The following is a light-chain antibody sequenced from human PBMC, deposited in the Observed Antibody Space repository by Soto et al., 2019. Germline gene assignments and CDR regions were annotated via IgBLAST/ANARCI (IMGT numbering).Light chain of an antibody. CDR1: QGISNY. J-gene: IGKJ1*01. V-gene: IGKV1-27*01. Sequence: DIQMTQSPSSLSASVGDRVTITCRASQGISNYLAWYQQKPGKVPKLLIYGASTLQSGVPSRFSGSGSGTDFTLTISSLXPEXXXTYYCQKYNSALWGFGQGTNVEIK. CDR3: QKYNSALWG. CDR2: GAS.